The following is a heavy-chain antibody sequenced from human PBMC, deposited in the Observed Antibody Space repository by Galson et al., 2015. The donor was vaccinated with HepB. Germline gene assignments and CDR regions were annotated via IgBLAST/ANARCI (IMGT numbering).Heavy chain of an antibody. D-gene: IGHD6-19*01. J-gene: IGHJ4*02. CDR1: GFTFSSYE. CDR2: ISSIGSTI. CDR3: AREPDYSSGWYRGNFDY. V-gene: IGHV3-48*03. Sequence: SLRLSCAASGFTFSSYEMNWVRQAPGKGLEWVSYISSIGSTIYYADSVKGRFTVSRDNAKNSLYLQMNSLRAEDTAVYYCAREPDYSSGWYRGNFDYWGQGTLVTVSS.